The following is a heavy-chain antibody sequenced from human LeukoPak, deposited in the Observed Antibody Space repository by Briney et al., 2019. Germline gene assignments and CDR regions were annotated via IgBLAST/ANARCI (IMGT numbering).Heavy chain of an antibody. Sequence: GESLQISCQGSGYSFTSYWIGWVRQMPGKGLEWMGIIYPGDSDTRYSPSFQGQVTISADKSISTAYLQWSSLKASDTAMYYCARRGYCSGGSCYSGVWFDPWGQETLVTVSS. CDR2: IYPGDSDT. V-gene: IGHV5-51*01. J-gene: IGHJ5*02. D-gene: IGHD2-15*01. CDR1: GYSFTSYW. CDR3: ARRGYCSGGSCYSGVWFDP.